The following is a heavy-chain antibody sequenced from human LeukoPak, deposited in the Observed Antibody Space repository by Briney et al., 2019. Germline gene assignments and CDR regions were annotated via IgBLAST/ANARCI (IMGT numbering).Heavy chain of an antibody. CDR2: ISGRGDNT. V-gene: IGHV3-23*01. J-gene: IGHJ3*02. Sequence: PGGSLRLSCATSAFTFSTYAMSWVRQAPGKGLEWVSGISGRGDNTYYADSVKGRFTISRDNSKNTLYLQMNSLRAEDTAVYYCAKSGADGYSLDAFDMWGQGTVVTASS. CDR1: AFTFSTYA. CDR3: AKSGADGYSLDAFDM. D-gene: IGHD5-24*01.